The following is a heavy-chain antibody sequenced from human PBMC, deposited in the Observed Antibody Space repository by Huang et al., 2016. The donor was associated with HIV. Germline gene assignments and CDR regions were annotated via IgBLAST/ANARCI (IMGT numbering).Heavy chain of an antibody. Sequence: QVQLVQSGAEVKKPGSSVKVSCKASGDTLSNYAISWVRQAPGQGLEWMGGIIPIVGSANHVRKLRGRFTITADESTSTAYMELSSLTSEDTAVYYCARSPNLIATASIKNYYYYMDVWGKGTTVTVSS. D-gene: IGHD6-13*01. CDR3: ARSPNLIATASIKNYYYYMDV. CDR2: IIPIVGSA. CDR1: GDTLSNYA. J-gene: IGHJ6*03. V-gene: IGHV1-69*13.